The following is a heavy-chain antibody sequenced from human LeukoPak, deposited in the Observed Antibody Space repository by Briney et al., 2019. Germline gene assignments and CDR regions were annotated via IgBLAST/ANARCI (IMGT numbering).Heavy chain of an antibody. Sequence: ASVKVSCKASGYTFTGYYIHWVRQAPGQGLEWMGWINPNNGDTNYAQKFQGRVTMTRDTSITTAYMDLSRLTSDDTAVYYCARYGGYLARYFDLWGRGTLVTVSS. CDR2: INPNNGDT. V-gene: IGHV1-2*02. D-gene: IGHD1-26*01. CDR3: ARYGGYLARYFDL. J-gene: IGHJ2*01. CDR1: GYTFTGYY.